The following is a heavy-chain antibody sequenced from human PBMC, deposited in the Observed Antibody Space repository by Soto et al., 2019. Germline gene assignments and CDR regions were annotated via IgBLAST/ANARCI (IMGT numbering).Heavy chain of an antibody. CDR1: EFTFKSYG. CDR2: ISFDGNRK. V-gene: IGHV3-30*03. Sequence: PRLSCAASEFTFKSYGMHWVRQAPGKGLAWVAVISFDGNRKHYADSVGGRFTISRDNSKNTLYLQMNSLRTEDTAIYYCARDSYRGDVVLTPAPYGNDYWGWGTLVTVSS. D-gene: IGHD2-2*01. J-gene: IGHJ4*02. CDR3: ARDSYRGDVVLTPAPYGNDY.